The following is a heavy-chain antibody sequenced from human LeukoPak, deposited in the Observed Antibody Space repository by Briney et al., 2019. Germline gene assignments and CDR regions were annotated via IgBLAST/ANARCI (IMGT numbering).Heavy chain of an antibody. CDR1: GDTFINYA. CDR2: IIPLFGMR. CDR3: ARDYYYDSSGYLDY. J-gene: IGHJ4*02. Sequence: SVKVSCKASGDTFINYAINWVRQAPGQGLEWMGKIIPLFGMRDYAQRFQGRLTLIANKSTSTTYMELSSLRSEDTAVYYCARDYYYDSSGYLDYWGQGTLVTVSS. V-gene: IGHV1-69*04. D-gene: IGHD3-22*01.